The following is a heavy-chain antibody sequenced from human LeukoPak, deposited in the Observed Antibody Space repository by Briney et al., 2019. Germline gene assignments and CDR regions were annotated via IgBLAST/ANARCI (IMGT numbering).Heavy chain of an antibody. D-gene: IGHD6-6*01. CDR1: GFTFSSYE. CDR2: ISSSGSTI. Sequence: WGSLRLSCAASGFTFSSYEMNWVRQAPGKGLEWVSYISSSGSTIYYADSVKGRFTISRDNSKNTLYLQMNSLRAEDTAVYYCAKDLGASSSSYFDYWGQGTLVTVSS. J-gene: IGHJ4*02. CDR3: AKDLGASSSSYFDY. V-gene: IGHV3-48*03.